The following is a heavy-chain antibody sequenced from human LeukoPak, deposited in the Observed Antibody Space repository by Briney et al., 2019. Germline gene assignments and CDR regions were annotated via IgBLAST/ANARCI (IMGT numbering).Heavy chain of an antibody. CDR3: ARRPEVKSFWFDP. CDR2: IYPGDSDT. D-gene: IGHD3-16*02. V-gene: IGHV5-51*01. CDR1: GYSFTNYW. J-gene: IGHJ5*02. Sequence: GESLKISCKASGYSFTNYWIDWVRQIPGKGLEWMAIIYPGDSDTRYSPSFQGQVTISVDKSISTAYLQWSSLKASDSAMYYCARRPEVKSFWFDPWGQGTLVTVSS.